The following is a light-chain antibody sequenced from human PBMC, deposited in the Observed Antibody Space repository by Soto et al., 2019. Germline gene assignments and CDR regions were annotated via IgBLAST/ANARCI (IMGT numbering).Light chain of an antibody. J-gene: IGLJ1*01. V-gene: IGLV1-40*01. CDR1: GSNIGAGFD. CDR3: QSYDSSLSGGV. Sequence: QSVLTQPPSVSGAPGQRVTISCTGSGSNIGAGFDVHWYQQLPGTAPKLLVYGNNNRPSGVPDRFSGSKSATSASLAITGLQADDEADYYCQSYDSSLSGGVFGTGTQLTVL. CDR2: GNN.